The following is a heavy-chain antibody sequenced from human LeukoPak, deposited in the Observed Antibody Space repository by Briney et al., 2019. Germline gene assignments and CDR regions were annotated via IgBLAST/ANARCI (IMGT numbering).Heavy chain of an antibody. Sequence: SETLSLTCTVSGYSISSGYYWGWLRQPPGKGLEWIGSIYHSGSTYYNPSLKSQVTISVDTSKNQFSLKLTSVTAADTAVYYRARGYSSSWYLNWFDPWGQGTLVTVSS. CDR3: ARGYSSSWYLNWFDP. CDR2: IYHSGST. D-gene: IGHD6-13*01. CDR1: GYSISSGYY. J-gene: IGHJ5*02. V-gene: IGHV4-38-2*02.